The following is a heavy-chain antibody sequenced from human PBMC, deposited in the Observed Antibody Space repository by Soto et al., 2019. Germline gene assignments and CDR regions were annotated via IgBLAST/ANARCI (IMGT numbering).Heavy chain of an antibody. V-gene: IGHV1-69*12. J-gene: IGHJ6*02. CDR1: GGTFSSYA. D-gene: IGHD6-19*01. CDR3: ARDNMAVAGTPPRGSYGMDV. Sequence: QVQLVQSGAEVKKPGSSVKVSCKASGGTFSSYAISWVRQAPGQGLEWMGGIIPIFGTANYAQKCQGRVTITADESTRITYLERSRLRSEGPAGYYGARDNMAVAGTPPRGSYGMDVWGQGTTGTVSS. CDR2: IIPIFGTA.